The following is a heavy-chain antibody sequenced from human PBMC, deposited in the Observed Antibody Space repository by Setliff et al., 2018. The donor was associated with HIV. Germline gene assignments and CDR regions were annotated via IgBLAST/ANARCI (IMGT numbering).Heavy chain of an antibody. J-gene: IGHJ4*02. CDR3: ARGPITMIVVYFDY. CDR1: GYTFTGYY. Sequence: ASVKVSCKASGYTFTGYYMHWVRQAPGQGLEWMGWINPNSGGTNYAQKFQGRVTMTRDTSISTAYMELSRLRSDDTAVYYCARGPITMIVVYFDYWGLGTLVTVSS. V-gene: IGHV1-2*02. CDR2: INPNSGGT. D-gene: IGHD3-22*01.